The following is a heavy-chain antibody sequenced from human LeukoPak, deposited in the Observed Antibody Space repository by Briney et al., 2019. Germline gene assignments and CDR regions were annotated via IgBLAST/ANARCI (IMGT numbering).Heavy chain of an antibody. CDR2: ISPGDSDT. CDR3: ARRRGRYSGDAFDI. Sequence: GEALKISSKGSGFRFTSYWIGWGRQKPGKGREWMGFISPGDSDTPYSPSFQGQVTISADNSMSTAYLQWSSLSASDTAMYYCARRRGRYSGDAFDIWGQGTMVTVSS. CDR1: GFRFTSYW. V-gene: IGHV5-51*01. D-gene: IGHD1-26*01. J-gene: IGHJ3*02.